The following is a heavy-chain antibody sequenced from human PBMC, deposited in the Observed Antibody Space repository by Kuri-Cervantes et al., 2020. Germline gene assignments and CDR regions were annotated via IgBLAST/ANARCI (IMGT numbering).Heavy chain of an antibody. CDR1: GYTFTGYY. CDR3: ASSAGEPGSYPRNAFDI. CDR2: INPNSGGT. D-gene: IGHD1-26*01. Sequence: ASVKVSCKASGYTFTGYYMHWVRQAPGQGLEWMGWINPNSGGTNYAQKFQGWVTMTRDTSISTDYMELSRLRSDDTAVYYCASSAGEPGSYPRNAFDIWGQGTMVTVSS. J-gene: IGHJ3*02. V-gene: IGHV1-2*04.